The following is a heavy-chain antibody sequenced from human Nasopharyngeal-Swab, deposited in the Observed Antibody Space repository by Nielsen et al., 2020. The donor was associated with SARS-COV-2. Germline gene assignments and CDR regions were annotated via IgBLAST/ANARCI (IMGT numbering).Heavy chain of an antibody. D-gene: IGHD1-26*01. CDR2: ISSSSSYI. CDR3: ARGLSWELTPFGRFDY. Sequence: GGSLRLSCAASGFTFSSYSMNWVRQAPGKGLEWVSSISSSSSYIYYADSVKGRFTISRDNAKNSLYLQMNSLRAEDTAVYYRARGLSWELTPFGRFDYWGQGTLVTVSS. J-gene: IGHJ4*02. CDR1: GFTFSSYS. V-gene: IGHV3-21*01.